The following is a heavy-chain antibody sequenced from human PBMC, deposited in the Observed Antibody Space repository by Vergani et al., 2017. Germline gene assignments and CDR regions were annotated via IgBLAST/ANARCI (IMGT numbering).Heavy chain of an antibody. V-gene: IGHV1-46*03. CDR1: GYTFTSYY. D-gene: IGHD3-3*01. CDR2: INPSGGST. J-gene: IGHJ4*02. Sequence: QVQLVQSGAEVKKPGASVKVSCKASGYTFTSYYMHWVRQAPXQGLEWMGIINPSGGSTSYAQKFQGRVTMTRDTATSTVYMELSSLRSEETAVYYCARAGYYDFWSGYSTGPYYFDYWGQGTLVTVSS. CDR3: ARAGYYDFWSGYSTGPYYFDY.